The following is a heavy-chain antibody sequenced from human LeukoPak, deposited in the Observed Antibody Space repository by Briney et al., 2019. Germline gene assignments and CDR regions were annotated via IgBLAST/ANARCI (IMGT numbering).Heavy chain of an antibody. J-gene: IGHJ3*02. Sequence: SETLSLTCAVYGGSFSGYYWSWIRQPPGKGLEWIGEINHSGSTNYNPSLRSRVTISVDTSKNQFSLKLSSVTAADTAVYYCARPGFGGAFDIWGQGTMVTVYS. CDR2: INHSGST. V-gene: IGHV4-34*01. CDR1: GGSFSGYY. D-gene: IGHD3-16*01. CDR3: ARPGFGGAFDI.